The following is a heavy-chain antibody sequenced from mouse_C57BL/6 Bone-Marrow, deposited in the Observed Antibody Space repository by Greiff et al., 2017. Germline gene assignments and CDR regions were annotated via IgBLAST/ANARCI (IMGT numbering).Heavy chain of an antibody. CDR2: IDPGDGVT. CDR3: ARDYYGSDDWYFDV. J-gene: IGHJ1*03. V-gene: IGHV14-2*01. D-gene: IGHD1-1*01. Sequence: EVQLQQSGAELVKPGASVKLSCTASGFNIKDYYMHWVKQRTEQGLEWIGRIDPGDGVTKYAPKFPGKATITADTSSNTAYLQLSSLTSEDTAVYYCARDYYGSDDWYFDVWGTGTTVTVSS. CDR1: GFNIKDYY.